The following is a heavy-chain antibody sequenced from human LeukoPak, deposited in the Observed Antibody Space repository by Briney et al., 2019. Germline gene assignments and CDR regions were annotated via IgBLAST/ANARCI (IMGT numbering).Heavy chain of an antibody. CDR1: GFTFSSYT. V-gene: IGHV3-21*01. CDR3: ARDVLGDSGAGGY. CDR2: ISPSGNSV. Sequence: GGCLRLSCAASGFTFSSYTMNWVRQAPGKGLEWVSSISPSGNSVWYADSLKGRSTISRDNAKNSLFLQVNTLRAEDTAVYFCARDVLGDSGAGGYWGQGTLVTVSS. J-gene: IGHJ4*02. D-gene: IGHD2-8*01.